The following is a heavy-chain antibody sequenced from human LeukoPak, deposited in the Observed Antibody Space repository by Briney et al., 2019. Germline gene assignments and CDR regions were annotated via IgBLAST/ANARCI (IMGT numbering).Heavy chain of an antibody. CDR1: GFSFSGSW. CDR3: ARHLDWSFDY. V-gene: IGHV3-7*01. Sequence: GGSLRLSCSASGFSFSGSWMTWVRQAPGKGLEWVANIKPDGSDTYYVDSMKDRFTISRDNAKNSLYLQINGLRAEDTAVYYCARHLDWSFDYWGQGTLVTVPS. CDR2: IKPDGSDT. D-gene: IGHD3/OR15-3a*01. J-gene: IGHJ4*02.